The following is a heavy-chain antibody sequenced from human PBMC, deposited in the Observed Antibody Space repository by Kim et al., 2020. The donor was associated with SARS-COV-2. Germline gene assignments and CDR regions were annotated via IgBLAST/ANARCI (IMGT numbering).Heavy chain of an antibody. Sequence: LSLTCAASGFTFSSYAMSWVRQAPGKGLEWVSAISGSGGSTYYADSVKGRFTISRDNSKNTLYLQMNSLRAEDTAVYYCAKDEDTMVRGVIIPYYFDYWGQGTLVTVSS. CDR2: ISGSGGST. V-gene: IGHV3-23*01. CDR1: GFTFSSYA. D-gene: IGHD3-10*01. J-gene: IGHJ4*02. CDR3: AKDEDTMVRGVIIPYYFDY.